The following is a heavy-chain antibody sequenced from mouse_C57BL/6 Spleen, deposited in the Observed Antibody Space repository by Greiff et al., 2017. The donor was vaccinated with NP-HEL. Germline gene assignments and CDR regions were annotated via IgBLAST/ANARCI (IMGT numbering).Heavy chain of an antibody. CDR2: IWSDGST. CDR1: GFSLTSYG. V-gene: IGHV2-6-1*01. J-gene: IGHJ4*01. Sequence: QVQLKESGPGLVVPSQSLSITCTVSGFSLTSYGVHWVRQPPGKGLEWLVVIWSDGSTTYNSALKSRLSISKDNSKSQVFLKMNSLQTDDTAMYYCARHLGRDYAMDYWGQGTSVTVSS. D-gene: IGHD4-1*01. CDR3: ARHLGRDYAMDY.